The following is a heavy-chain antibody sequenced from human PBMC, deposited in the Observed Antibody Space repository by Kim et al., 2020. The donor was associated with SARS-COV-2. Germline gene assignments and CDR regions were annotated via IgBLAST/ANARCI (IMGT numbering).Heavy chain of an antibody. Sequence: QGRVTITRDTSASTAYMELSSLRSEDTAVYYCARALKVVVVAAPTNWFDPWGQGTLVTVSS. D-gene: IGHD2-15*01. J-gene: IGHJ5*02. CDR3: ARALKVVVVAAPTNWFDP. V-gene: IGHV1-3*01.